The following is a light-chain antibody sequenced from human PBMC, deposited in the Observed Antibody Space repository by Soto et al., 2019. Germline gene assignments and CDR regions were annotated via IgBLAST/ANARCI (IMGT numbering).Light chain of an antibody. CDR1: QSLFNQY. CDR3: QQYSNSPRT. J-gene: IGKJ1*01. Sequence: EIMLTQSPRTLSLSPGARATLSCRASQSLFNQYLAWYQHRPGQAPRLLIHGASTRATVIPERFSGSGSGTDFILTISSLDLDDFAVYYCQQYSNSPRTFGQGTKVDIK. CDR2: GAS. V-gene: IGKV3-20*01.